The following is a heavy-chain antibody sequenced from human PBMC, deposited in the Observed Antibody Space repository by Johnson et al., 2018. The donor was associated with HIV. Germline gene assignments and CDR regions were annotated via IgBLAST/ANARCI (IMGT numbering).Heavy chain of an antibody. CDR3: ARELNHFGGAFDI. CDR1: GFTFSSYA. D-gene: IGHD3-16*01. V-gene: IGHV3-30*04. Sequence: QVQLVESGGGVVQPGRSLRLSCAASGFTFSSYAMHWVRQAPGKGLEWVAVISYDGSNKYYADSVKGRFTISRDNSKNTLYLQMNSLRAEDTAVYYCARELNHFGGAFDIWGQGTMVTVSS. J-gene: IGHJ3*02. CDR2: ISYDGSNK.